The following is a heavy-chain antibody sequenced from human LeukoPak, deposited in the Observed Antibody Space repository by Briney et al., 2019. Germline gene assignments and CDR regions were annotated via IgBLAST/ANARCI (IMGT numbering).Heavy chain of an antibody. V-gene: IGHV3-30*03. J-gene: IGHJ6*02. D-gene: IGHD3-10*01. CDR3: ARAGYYGSGSYAYMDV. Sequence: PGGSLRLSCAASGFTFGSYGMHWVRQAPGKGREGVAVISYDGSNKYYADSVKGRFIISRDNSKNTLYLQMNSLRAEDTAVYYCARAGYYGSGSYAYMDVWGQGTTVTVSS. CDR1: GFTFGSYG. CDR2: ISYDGSNK.